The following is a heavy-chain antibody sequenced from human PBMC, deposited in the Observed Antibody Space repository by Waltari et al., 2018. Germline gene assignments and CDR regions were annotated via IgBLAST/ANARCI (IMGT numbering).Heavy chain of an antibody. J-gene: IGHJ4*02. V-gene: IGHV3-30-3*02. CDR2: KSNHGTNK. Sequence: WARQARGKGLYWVALKSNHGTNKYYAYAVKGRVTMARENCKNTLYLQMSSLTAEAAAVYYCAKARDRGCVLKTLDYWGQGTLVTVSS. D-gene: IGHD3-10*01. CDR3: AKARDRGCVLKTLDY.